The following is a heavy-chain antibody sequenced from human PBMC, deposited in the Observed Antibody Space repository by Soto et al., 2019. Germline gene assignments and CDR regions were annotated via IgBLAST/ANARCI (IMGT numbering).Heavy chain of an antibody. CDR1: GFIFTNYA. D-gene: IGHD5-12*01. J-gene: IGHJ3*01. CDR3: XREGRGSFDF. V-gene: IGHV3-23*01. CDR2: IGGRGNSA. Sequence: PGGSLRLSCAASGFIFTNYAMNWVRQAPGKGLEWVSVIGGRGNSAYYADSVQGRFTISRDNSKNTLSLQMSSLTADDTAIYYCXREGRGSFDFWGRGTMVTVSS.